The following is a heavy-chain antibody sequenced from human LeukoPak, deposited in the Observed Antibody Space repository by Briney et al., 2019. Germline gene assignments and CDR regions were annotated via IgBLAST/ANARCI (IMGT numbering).Heavy chain of an antibody. J-gene: IGHJ4*02. Sequence: SETLSLTCAVYGGSFSGYYWSWIRQPPGKGLEWIGELNHSGSTNYNPSLKSRVTISVDTSKNQFSLKLSSVTAADTAVYYCARGRGSSGWPFDYWGQGTLVTVSS. V-gene: IGHV4-34*01. D-gene: IGHD6-19*01. CDR1: GGSFSGYY. CDR3: ARGRGSSGWPFDY. CDR2: LNHSGST.